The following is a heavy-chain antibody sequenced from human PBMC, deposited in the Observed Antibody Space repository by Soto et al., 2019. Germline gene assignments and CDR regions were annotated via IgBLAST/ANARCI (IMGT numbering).Heavy chain of an antibody. D-gene: IGHD5-12*01. J-gene: IGHJ6*02. CDR2: ISPDNGNT. V-gene: IGHV1-18*01. Sequence: QVQLVQSGGEVKKPGASVKVSCKASGYTFTIYGINWVRQDPGQGLEWMGWISPDNGNTNYAQKLQGRVTMTTDTSTSTAYMELRSLRSDDTAVYYCARALGYSGYAGMDVWGQGTTVTVSS. CDR1: GYTFTIYG. CDR3: ARALGYSGYAGMDV.